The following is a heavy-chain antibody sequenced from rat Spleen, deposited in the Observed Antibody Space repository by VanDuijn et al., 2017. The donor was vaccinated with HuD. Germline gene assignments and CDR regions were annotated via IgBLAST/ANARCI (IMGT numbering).Heavy chain of an antibody. V-gene: IGHV5-27*01. CDR2: ISSGGGGT. Sequence: EVQLVESGGGLVQPGRSLKISCAASGLTYSNYVMAWVRQAPTKGLEWVASISSGGGGTYYPDSVKGRFTISRDNTKSTLYLQMTSLRSEDTATYYCTRAEYYFDYWGQGVMVTVSS. CDR3: TRAEYYFDY. CDR1: GLTYSNYV. J-gene: IGHJ2*01.